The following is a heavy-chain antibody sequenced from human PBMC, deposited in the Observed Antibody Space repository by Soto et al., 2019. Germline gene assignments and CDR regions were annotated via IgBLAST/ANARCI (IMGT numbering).Heavy chain of an antibody. J-gene: IGHJ4*02. CDR1: GLTFSRYA. CDR3: AKSLRPSTLTTYYFDS. CDR2: INPSGDIT. V-gene: IGHV3-23*01. D-gene: IGHD4-17*01. Sequence: EEQLLESGGGLVQPGGSLRLSCAASGLTFSRYAMSWVRQAPGKGLEWVSIINPSGDITYYGDSVKGRFTISRDNSKNTLSLQMNSLRAEDTDVYYCAKSLRPSTLTTYYFDSRGQGTLVTVSS.